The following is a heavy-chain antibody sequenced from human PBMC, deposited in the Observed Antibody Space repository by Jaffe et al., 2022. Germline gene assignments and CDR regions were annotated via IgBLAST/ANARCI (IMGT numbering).Heavy chain of an antibody. D-gene: IGHD2-15*01. CDR3: AKGPGYCSGGSCYPSWFDP. J-gene: IGHJ5*02. CDR1: GFTFDDYA. CDR2: ISWNSGSI. V-gene: IGHV3-9*01. Sequence: EVQLVESGGGLVQPGRSLRLSCAASGFTFDDYAMHWVRQAPGKGLEWVSGISWNSGSIGYADSVKGRFTISRDNAKNSLYLQMNSLRAEDTALYYCAKGPGYCSGGSCYPSWFDPWGQGTLVTVSS.